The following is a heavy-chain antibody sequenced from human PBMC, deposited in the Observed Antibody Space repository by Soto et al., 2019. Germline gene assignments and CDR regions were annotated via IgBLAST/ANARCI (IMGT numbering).Heavy chain of an antibody. Sequence: QVQLVESGGGVVQPGRSLRLSCAASGFTFSSYGMHWVRQAPGKGLEWVAVIWYDGSNKYYADSVKGRFTISRDNSKNTLYLQMNSLRAEDTAVYYCARDEAVAGKAFDYWGQGTLVTVSS. J-gene: IGHJ4*02. D-gene: IGHD6-19*01. CDR1: GFTFSSYG. CDR2: IWYDGSNK. V-gene: IGHV3-33*01. CDR3: ARDEAVAGKAFDY.